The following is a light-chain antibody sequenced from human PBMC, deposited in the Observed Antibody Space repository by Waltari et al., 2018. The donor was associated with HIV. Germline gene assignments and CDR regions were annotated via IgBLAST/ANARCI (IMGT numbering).Light chain of an antibody. CDR3: QAWDSSTVL. V-gene: IGLV3-1*01. CDR1: YLGDKY. J-gene: IGLJ2*01. CDR2: QDD. Sequence: SHELTQPPSVSVSPGQTASIPCPGDYLGDKYASWYQQKPGQSPVLVIYQDDKRPSGIPGRFSGSNSGNTATLTITGTQAMDEADYYCQAWDSSTVLFGGGTKLTVL.